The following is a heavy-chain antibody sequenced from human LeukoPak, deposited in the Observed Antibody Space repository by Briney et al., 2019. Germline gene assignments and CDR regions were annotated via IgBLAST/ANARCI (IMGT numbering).Heavy chain of an antibody. D-gene: IGHD3-10*01. J-gene: IGHJ4*02. Sequence: QTGGSLRLSCAASGFTLSSYAMHWVRQAPGKGLEWVAVISYDGSNNYYADSVRGRFTISRDNSKNMLHLQFNSLRAEDTAVYYCARGGGFYGSGSYSDYWGQGTLVTVSS. CDR2: ISYDGSNN. V-gene: IGHV3-30-3*01. CDR3: ARGGGFYGSGSYSDY. CDR1: GFTLSSYA.